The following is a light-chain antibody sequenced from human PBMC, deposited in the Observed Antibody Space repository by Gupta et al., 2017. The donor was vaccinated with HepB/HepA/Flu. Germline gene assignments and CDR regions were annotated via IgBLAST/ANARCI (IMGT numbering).Light chain of an antibody. J-gene: IGLJ2*01. V-gene: IGLV2-14*03. CDR2: DVT. CDR3: SSFTSSNTLV. CDR1: NSDVGGYNY. Sequence: QSALTQPASVSGSPEQSITISCTRTNSDVGGYNYVSWYQQHPGKVPKLIIYDVTNRPSGVSSRFSGSKSDNTASLTISGLQTEDEADYYCSSFTSSNTLVFGGGTKLTVL.